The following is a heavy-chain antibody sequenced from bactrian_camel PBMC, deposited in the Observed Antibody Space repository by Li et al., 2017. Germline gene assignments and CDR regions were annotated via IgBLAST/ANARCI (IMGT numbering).Heavy chain of an antibody. D-gene: IGHD4*01. CDR1: GHTRGSYC. CDR3: ATRSGFCPERLMTIGEYFY. Sequence: HVQLVESGGGSVQAGGSLRLSCAPSGHTRGSYCMGWFRQVPGKEREGVASIYKGGHAPYYAGSVKGRFSISLDNAERTIYLQLDSLKPEDSAMYYCATRSGFCPERLMTIGEYFYWGQGTQVTV. CDR2: IYKGGHAP. J-gene: IGHJ4*01. V-gene: IGHV3S1*01.